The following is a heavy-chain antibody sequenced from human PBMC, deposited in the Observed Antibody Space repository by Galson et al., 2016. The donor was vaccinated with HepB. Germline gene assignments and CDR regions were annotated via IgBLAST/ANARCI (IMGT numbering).Heavy chain of an antibody. D-gene: IGHD6-19*01. CDR3: AKGSHRSGYDALDM. V-gene: IGHV3-23*01. Sequence: SLRLSCAASGLTFSSYAFSWLRQAPGEGLEWVSDISSSGDSTYYADSVKGRFTISRDNSKNTLNLQMNSLRAEDTAVYYCAKGSHRSGYDALDMWGQGTMVSVSS. CDR1: GLTFSSYA. J-gene: IGHJ3*02. CDR2: ISSSGDST.